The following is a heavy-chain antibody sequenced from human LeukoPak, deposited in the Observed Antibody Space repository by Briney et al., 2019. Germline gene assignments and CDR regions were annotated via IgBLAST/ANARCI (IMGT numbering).Heavy chain of an antibody. Sequence: GGSLRLSCAASNFTFSSYGMNWVRQAPGKGLEWVAFIRFDGRDKFYADSVKGRFTISRDNSKSTLDLQMNSLRLEDTAVYYCAKDGGGYNYGKNGYYFDYWGQGTLVTVSS. J-gene: IGHJ4*02. D-gene: IGHD5-18*01. CDR3: AKDGGGYNYGKNGYYFDY. V-gene: IGHV3-30*02. CDR2: IRFDGRDK. CDR1: NFTFSSYG.